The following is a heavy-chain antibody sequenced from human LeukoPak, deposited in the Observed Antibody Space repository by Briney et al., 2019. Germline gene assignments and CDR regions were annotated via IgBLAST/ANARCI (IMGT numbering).Heavy chain of an antibody. V-gene: IGHV3-11*05. D-gene: IGHD1-26*01. CDR2: ISSSSSYT. CDR1: GFTFSDYY. CDR3: ARDGSGSSMVADY. Sequence: PGGSLRLSCAASGFTFSDYYMSWIRQAPGKGLEWVSYISSSSSYTNYADSVKGRFTISRDNAKNSLYLQMNSLRAEDTAVYYCARDGSGSSMVADYWGQGTLVTVSS. J-gene: IGHJ4*02.